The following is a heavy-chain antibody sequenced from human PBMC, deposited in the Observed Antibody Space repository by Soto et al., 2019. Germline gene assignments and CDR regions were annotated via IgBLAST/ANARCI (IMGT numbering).Heavy chain of an antibody. J-gene: IGHJ3*02. CDR1: GYTFTSYG. D-gene: IGHD1-26*01. CDR2: ISAYNGNT. Sequence: GASVKVSCKASGYTFTSYGSSWVRQAPGQGLEWMGWISAYNGNTNYAQKLQGRVTMTTDTSTSTAYMELRSLRSDDTAVYYCARGRAYSGTPDAFDIWGQGTMVTVSS. CDR3: ARGRAYSGTPDAFDI. V-gene: IGHV1-18*01.